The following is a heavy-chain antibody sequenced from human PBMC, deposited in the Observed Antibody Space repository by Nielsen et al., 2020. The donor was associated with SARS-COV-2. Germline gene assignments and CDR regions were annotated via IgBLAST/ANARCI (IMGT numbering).Heavy chain of an antibody. CDR1: DGSITSYY. Sequence: SETLSLTCTVSDGSITSYYWGWIRQPPGKGLEWIGYIYYSGSTNYNPSLKSRVTISLDTSKNQLSLKLNSVTAADTAMYYCARLRSESSGYSPFDYWGQGTLVTVSS. J-gene: IGHJ4*02. CDR3: ARLRSESSGYSPFDY. CDR2: IYYSGST. V-gene: IGHV4-59*08. D-gene: IGHD3-22*01.